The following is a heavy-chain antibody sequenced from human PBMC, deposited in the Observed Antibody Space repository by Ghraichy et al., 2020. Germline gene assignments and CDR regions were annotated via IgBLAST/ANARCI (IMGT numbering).Heavy chain of an antibody. CDR3: AKAISSWNGGY. J-gene: IGHJ4*02. CDR2: ISGSGATT. V-gene: IGHV3-23*01. D-gene: IGHD6-13*01. Sequence: GGSLRLSCAASGFTFSNFVMSWVRQAPGKGLEWLSAISGSGATTYYADSVKGRFTISRDNSNDMLYMQMNSLRAEDTAVYYCAKAISSWNGGYWGQGTLVTVS. CDR1: GFTFSNFV.